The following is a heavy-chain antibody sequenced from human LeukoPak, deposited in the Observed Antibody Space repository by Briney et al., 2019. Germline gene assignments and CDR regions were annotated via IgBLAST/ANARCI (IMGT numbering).Heavy chain of an antibody. CDR3: ARDRSDAGEPDNWFDP. D-gene: IGHD1-26*01. V-gene: IGHV1-46*01. Sequence: ASVKVSCTASGYTFTSYYMHWVRQAPGQGLEWMGIINPSGGSTSYAQKFQGRVTMTRDMSTSTVYMELSSLRSEDTAVYYCARDRSDAGEPDNWFDPWGQGTLVTVPS. CDR1: GYTFTSYY. CDR2: INPSGGST. J-gene: IGHJ5*02.